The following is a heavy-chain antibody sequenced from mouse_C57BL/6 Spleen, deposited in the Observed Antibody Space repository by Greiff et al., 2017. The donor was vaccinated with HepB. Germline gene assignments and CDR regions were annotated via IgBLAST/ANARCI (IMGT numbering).Heavy chain of an antibody. V-gene: IGHV1-9*01. J-gene: IGHJ1*03. CDR2: ILPGSGST. Sequence: VQLQESGAELMKPGASVKLSCKATGYTFTGYWIEWVKQRPGHGLEWIGEILPGSGSTNYNEKFKGKATFTADTSSNTAYMQLSSLTTEDSAIYYCARAVQYGYDSYWYFDVWGTGTTVTVSS. CDR1: GYTFTGYW. D-gene: IGHD2-2*01. CDR3: ARAVQYGYDSYWYFDV.